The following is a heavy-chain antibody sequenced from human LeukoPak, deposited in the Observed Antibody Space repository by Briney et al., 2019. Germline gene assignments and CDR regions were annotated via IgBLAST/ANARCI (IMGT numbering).Heavy chain of an antibody. Sequence: GGSLRLSCAASGFTFSSYAMSWVRQAPGKGLEWVSAISGSGGSTYYADSVKGRFTISRDNSKNSLYLQMNSLRAEDTAVYYCASGGGSGSYSNWLDYWGQGTLVTVSS. CDR2: ISGSGGST. J-gene: IGHJ4*02. D-gene: IGHD1-26*01. V-gene: IGHV3-23*01. CDR1: GFTFSSYA. CDR3: ASGGGSGSYSNWLDY.